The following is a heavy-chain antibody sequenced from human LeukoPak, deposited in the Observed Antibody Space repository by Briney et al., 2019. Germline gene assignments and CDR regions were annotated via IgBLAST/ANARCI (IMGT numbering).Heavy chain of an antibody. V-gene: IGHV3-23*01. CDR2: ITTSDGNT. D-gene: IGHD7-27*01. CDR3: AKDGGLWVSAHWGDS. J-gene: IGHJ4*02. Sequence: GGSLRLSCAASGFTFSSYIMSWVRQAPGKGLEWVSTITTSDGNTYYADSVKGRFTVSRDNFKNTLFLQMNSLRAEDTAVYYCAKDGGLWVSAHWGDSWGRGTLVTVSS. CDR1: GFTFSSYI.